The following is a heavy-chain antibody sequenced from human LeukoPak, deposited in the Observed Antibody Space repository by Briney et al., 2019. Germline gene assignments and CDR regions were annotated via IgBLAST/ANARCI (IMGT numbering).Heavy chain of an antibody. J-gene: IGHJ3*02. Sequence: GGSLRLSCAASGFTFSSYWMSWVRQAPGKGLEWVANIKQDGSEKYYVDSVKGRFTISRDNAKNSLYLQMNSLRAEDTAVYYCARDRWDYGAAFDIWGQGTMVTVSS. CDR1: GFTFSSYW. CDR3: ARDRWDYGAAFDI. D-gene: IGHD4-17*01. CDR2: IKQDGSEK. V-gene: IGHV3-7*01.